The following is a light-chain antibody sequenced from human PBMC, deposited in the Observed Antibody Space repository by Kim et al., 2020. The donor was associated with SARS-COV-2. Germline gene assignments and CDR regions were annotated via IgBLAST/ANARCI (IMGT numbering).Light chain of an antibody. CDR2: AAS. V-gene: IGKV3-15*01. Sequence: EIVMTQSPATLSVSPGERATLSCRASQSVTTNLAWYQQKPRQAPRLLMYAASTRATGFPARFSGSGSGTEFTLTISSLQSEDFAVYSCQQYNNWPYTFGQGTKLEIK. CDR1: QSVTTN. CDR3: QQYNNWPYT. J-gene: IGKJ2*01.